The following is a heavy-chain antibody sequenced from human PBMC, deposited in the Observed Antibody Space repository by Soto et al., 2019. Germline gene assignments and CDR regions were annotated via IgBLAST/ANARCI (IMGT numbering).Heavy chain of an antibody. Sequence: QVQLVQSGAEVKKPGDSVKVSCKASDYTFTSFGITWVRQAPGQGLEWMGWISVNNGNTNYAQKLQGRVTMTTDTSTNTAYMELRTLRSDDTAAYYCARAFSYGSYWYFDLWGRGTLVTVSS. CDR2: ISVNNGNT. V-gene: IGHV1-18*01. CDR3: ARAFSYGSYWYFDL. CDR1: DYTFTSFG. D-gene: IGHD5-18*01. J-gene: IGHJ2*01.